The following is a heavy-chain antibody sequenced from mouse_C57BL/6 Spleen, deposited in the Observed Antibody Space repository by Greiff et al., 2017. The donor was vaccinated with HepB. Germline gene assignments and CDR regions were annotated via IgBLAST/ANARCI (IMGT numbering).Heavy chain of an antibody. J-gene: IGHJ4*01. CDR3: ARSMVTTTYYAMDY. D-gene: IGHD2-1*01. V-gene: IGHV1-42*01. CDR2: INPSTGGT. Sequence: EVKLMESGPELVKPGASVKISCKASGYSFTGYYMNWVKQSPEKSLEWIGEINPSTGGTTYNQKFKAKATLTVDKSSSTAYMQLKSLTSEDSAVYYCARSMVTTTYYAMDYWGQGTSVTVSS. CDR1: GYSFTGYY.